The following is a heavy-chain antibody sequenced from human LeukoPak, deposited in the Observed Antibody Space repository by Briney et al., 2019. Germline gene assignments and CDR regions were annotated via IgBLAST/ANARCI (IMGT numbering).Heavy chain of an antibody. CDR2: ISDSGGST. V-gene: IGHV3-23*01. J-gene: IGHJ4*02. D-gene: IGHD2-8*01. Sequence: RSGGSLRPSCAASGSTLSSYAMSWVRQAPGKGLEWVSAISDSGGSTCYADSVKGRFTISRDDSKNTLYLQMNSLRAEDTAVYYCATTYCTNGVCYPFDYWGQGTLVTVSS. CDR3: ATTYCTNGVCYPFDY. CDR1: GSTLSSYA.